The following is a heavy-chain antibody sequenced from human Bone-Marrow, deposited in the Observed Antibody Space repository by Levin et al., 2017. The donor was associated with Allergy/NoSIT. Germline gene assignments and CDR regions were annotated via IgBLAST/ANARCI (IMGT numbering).Heavy chain of an antibody. CDR3: ARDWWGSVTTGSWFDP. CDR2: IYHSGST. Sequence: SQTLSLTCAVSGYSIRSGYYWGWIRQPPGKGLEWIGSIYHSGSTYYNPSLKSRVTISVDTSKNQFSLKLSSVTAADTAVYYCARDWWGSVTTGSWFDPWGQGTLVTVSS. V-gene: IGHV4-38-2*02. D-gene: IGHD4-17*01. CDR1: GYSIRSGYY. J-gene: IGHJ5*02.